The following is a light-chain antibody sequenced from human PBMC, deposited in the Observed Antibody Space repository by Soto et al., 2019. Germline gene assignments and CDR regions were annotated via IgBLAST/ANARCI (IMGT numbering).Light chain of an antibody. V-gene: IGLV4-69*01. Sequence: QPVLTQSPSASASLGALVKLTCTLSSGHSSYAIAWHQQQPEKGPRYLMKLNSDGSHNKGDGIPDRFSGSSSGAERYLTISSLQSEDEADYYCQTWGTGIWVFGGGTKLTVL. CDR2: LNSDGSH. CDR3: QTWGTGIWV. J-gene: IGLJ3*02. CDR1: SGHSSYA.